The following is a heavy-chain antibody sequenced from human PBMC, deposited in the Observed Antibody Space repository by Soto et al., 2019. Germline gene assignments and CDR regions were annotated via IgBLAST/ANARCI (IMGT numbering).Heavy chain of an antibody. Sequence: GGSLRLSCASSWFTVSSNYMSWVRQAPGKGLEWVSVIYSGGSTYYADSVKGRFTISRDNSKNTLYLQMNSLRAEDTAVYYCARERGLTFFDYWGQGTLVTVSS. D-gene: IGHD3-9*01. CDR2: IYSGGST. J-gene: IGHJ4*02. CDR3: ARERGLTFFDY. V-gene: IGHV3-53*01. CDR1: WFTVSSNY.